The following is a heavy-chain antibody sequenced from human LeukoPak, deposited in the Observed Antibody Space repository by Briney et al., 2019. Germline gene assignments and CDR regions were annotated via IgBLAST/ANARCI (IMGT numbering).Heavy chain of an antibody. D-gene: IGHD6-13*01. CDR1: GYTFTNYA. CDR2: INTNTWNP. Sequence: ASVKVSCKASGYTFTNYAINWVRQAPGQGLEWMGWINTNTWNPTYAQGFTGRFAFSLDTSVSTAFLQISSPKAEDTAVYYCARDPYSSSWGRRSSKTNYYYYMDVWGKGTTVTVSS. V-gene: IGHV7-4-1*02. CDR3: ARDPYSSSWGRRSSKTNYYYYMDV. J-gene: IGHJ6*03.